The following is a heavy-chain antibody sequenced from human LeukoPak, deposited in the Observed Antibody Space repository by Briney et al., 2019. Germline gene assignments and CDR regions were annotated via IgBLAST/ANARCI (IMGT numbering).Heavy chain of an antibody. CDR3: TRDNMFLGDITDY. Sequence: SQTLSLTCAISGDSVSSDSAAWSWIRQSPSRGLEWLGRTYYRSKWYTDYGLSVKSRISINPDASKNQFSLQLSSVTPEDTAVYYCTRDNMFLGDITDYWGQGTLVTVSS. CDR1: GDSVSSDSAA. CDR2: TYYRSKWYT. V-gene: IGHV6-1*01. J-gene: IGHJ4*02. D-gene: IGHD3-10*01.